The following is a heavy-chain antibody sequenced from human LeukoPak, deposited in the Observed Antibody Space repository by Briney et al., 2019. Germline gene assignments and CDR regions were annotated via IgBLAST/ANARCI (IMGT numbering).Heavy chain of an antibody. V-gene: IGHV4-34*01. CDR2: INHSGST. D-gene: IGHD3-3*01. Sequence: SETLSLTCAVYGGSFSGYYWSWIRQPPGKGLEWIGEINHSGSTNYNPSLTSRVTISVDTSKNQFSLKLSSVTAADTAVYYCARFLAYYDFWCGYRYFDYWGQGTLVTVSS. CDR3: ARFLAYYDFWCGYRYFDY. J-gene: IGHJ4*02. CDR1: GGSFSGYY.